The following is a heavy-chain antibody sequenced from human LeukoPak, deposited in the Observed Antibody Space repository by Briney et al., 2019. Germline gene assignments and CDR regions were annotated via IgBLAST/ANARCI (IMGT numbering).Heavy chain of an antibody. Sequence: ASVKVSCKASGYTFTSYGISWVRQAPGQGLEWMGWISAYNGNTNYAQKLQGRVTMTTDTSTSTAYMELRSLRSDDTAVYYCARTYYYGSGMGYYYMDVWGKGTTVTVSS. V-gene: IGHV1-18*01. CDR1: GYTFTSYG. CDR2: ISAYNGNT. J-gene: IGHJ6*03. D-gene: IGHD3-10*01. CDR3: ARTYYYGSGMGYYYMDV.